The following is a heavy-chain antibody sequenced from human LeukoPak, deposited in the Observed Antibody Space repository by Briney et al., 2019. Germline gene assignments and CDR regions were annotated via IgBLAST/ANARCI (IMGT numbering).Heavy chain of an antibody. CDR2: VYYSGDS. Sequence: SETLSLTCTVSSGSISRNSYYWGWIRQPPGKGLEWIGSVYYSGDSFYNSSLESRVTISIDTSRTQVSLKLNSVTAADTATYYCARGDSNTWYPSDRHFDYWGQGVLVSVSS. CDR3: ARGDSNTWYPSDRHFDY. V-gene: IGHV4-39*07. D-gene: IGHD6-13*01. J-gene: IGHJ4*02. CDR1: SGSISRNSYY.